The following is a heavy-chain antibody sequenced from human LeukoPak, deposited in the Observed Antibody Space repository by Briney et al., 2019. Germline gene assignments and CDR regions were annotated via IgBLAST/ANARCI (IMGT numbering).Heavy chain of an antibody. D-gene: IGHD6-19*01. Sequence: GGSLRLSCAASGFTFEDYGMSWVRQAPGKGLEWVSAISGSGGSTYYADSVKGRFTISRDNSKNTLYLQMYSLRAEDTAVYYCAKVGIEQWLTQGQFFDYWGQGTLVTVSS. CDR1: GFTFEDYG. CDR2: ISGSGGST. V-gene: IGHV3-23*01. J-gene: IGHJ4*02. CDR3: AKVGIEQWLTQGQFFDY.